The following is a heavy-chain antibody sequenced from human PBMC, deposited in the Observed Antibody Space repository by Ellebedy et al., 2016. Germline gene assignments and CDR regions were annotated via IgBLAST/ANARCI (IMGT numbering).Heavy chain of an antibody. CDR2: INPNSGGT. CDR3: ARHFVGDDSSGYYQSTWDY. Sequence: ASVKVSCXASGYTFTGYYMHWVRQAPGQGLEWMGWINPNSGGTNYAQKLQGRVTMTTDTSTSTAYMELRSLRSDDTAVYYCARHFVGDDSSGYYQSTWDYWGQGTLVTVSS. V-gene: IGHV1-2*02. D-gene: IGHD3-22*01. CDR1: GYTFTGYY. J-gene: IGHJ4*02.